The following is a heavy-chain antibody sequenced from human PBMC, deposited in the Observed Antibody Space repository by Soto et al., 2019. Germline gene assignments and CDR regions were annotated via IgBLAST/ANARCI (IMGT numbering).Heavy chain of an antibody. V-gene: IGHV3-73*01. CDR1: GFTFSGSA. D-gene: IGHD2-15*01. J-gene: IGHJ3*02. Sequence: EVQLVESGGGLVQPGGSLKLSCAASGFTFSGSAIHWVRQASGKGLEWVGRIRSKANSYATAYAASVQGRFTISRDDSKNTAYLQMNSLKTEDTAVYYCTLANCSGCSCYPAFDIWGQGTMVTVSS. CDR3: TLANCSGCSCYPAFDI. CDR2: IRSKANSYAT.